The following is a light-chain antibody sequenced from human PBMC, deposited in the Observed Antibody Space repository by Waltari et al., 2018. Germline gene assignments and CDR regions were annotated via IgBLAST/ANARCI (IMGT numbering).Light chain of an antibody. CDR2: DAS. Sequence: VVLTQSPVTLSLSPGETATLSCRALQTIGTYLAWYQHHLGQSPRLLIYDASTRATGIPARFSGKGSGTDFTLTISGLEAEDSAFYYCQQRYNWPPLTFGGGTKVQTK. CDR1: QTIGTY. CDR3: QQRYNWPPLT. J-gene: IGKJ4*01. V-gene: IGKV3-11*01.